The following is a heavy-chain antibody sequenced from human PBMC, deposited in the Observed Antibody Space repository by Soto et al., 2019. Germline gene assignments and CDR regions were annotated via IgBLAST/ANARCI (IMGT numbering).Heavy chain of an antibody. CDR3: ARPVGPYYYGSRGPYGMDV. CDR1: GDSITSNSYF. V-gene: IGHV4-39*01. Sequence: SETLSLTCTVSGDSITSNSYFWAWIRQPPGKGLEWIGSIYYSGSTYYNPSLKSRVTISVDTSKNQFSLKLSSVTAADTAVYYCARPVGPYYYGSRGPYGMDVWGQGTTVTVSS. J-gene: IGHJ6*02. CDR2: IYYSGST. D-gene: IGHD3-10*01.